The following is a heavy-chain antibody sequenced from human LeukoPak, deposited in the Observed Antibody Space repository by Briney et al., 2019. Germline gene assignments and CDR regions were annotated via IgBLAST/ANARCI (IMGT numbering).Heavy chain of an antibody. D-gene: IGHD2-15*01. J-gene: IGHJ4*02. CDR1: GFTFSSSW. CDR3: ATDIVVVVAATRFGTVTKAFDY. V-gene: IGHV3-7*01. Sequence: GGSLRLSCAASGFTFSSSWMSWVRQAPGKGLEWVANIKQDGSEKYYVDSVKGRFTLSRDNAKNSLYLQMNSLRAEDTAVYYCATDIVVVVAATRFGTVTKAFDYWGQGTLVTVSS. CDR2: IKQDGSEK.